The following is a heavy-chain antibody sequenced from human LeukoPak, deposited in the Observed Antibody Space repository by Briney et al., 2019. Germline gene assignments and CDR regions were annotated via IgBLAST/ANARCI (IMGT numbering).Heavy chain of an antibody. CDR1: GGSICGTPYY. CDR2: IYYSGST. Sequence: SETLSLTCAISGGSICGTPYYWGWIRQPPGKGLEWIGSIYYSGSTYYNPSLKSRLTISVDTSKNQFSLKLSSVTAADTAVYYCARASTIFGHFAYWGRGTLVTVSS. CDR3: ARASTIFGHFAY. J-gene: IGHJ4*02. D-gene: IGHD3-3*01. V-gene: IGHV4-39*07.